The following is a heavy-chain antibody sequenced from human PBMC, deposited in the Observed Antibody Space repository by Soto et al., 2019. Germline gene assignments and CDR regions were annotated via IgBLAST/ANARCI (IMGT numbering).Heavy chain of an antibody. CDR2: ISYDGSNK. D-gene: IGHD2-21*02. CDR1: GFTFSSYG. CDR3: AKANQPIVVETAIFYPLGAFDI. J-gene: IGHJ3*02. V-gene: IGHV3-30*18. Sequence: QVQLVESGGGVVQPGRSLRLSCAASGFTFSSYGMHWVRQAPGKGLEWVAVISYDGSNKYYADSVKGRFTISRDNSKNTLYLQMNSLRAEDTAVYYCAKANQPIVVETAIFYPLGAFDIWGQGTMVTVSS.